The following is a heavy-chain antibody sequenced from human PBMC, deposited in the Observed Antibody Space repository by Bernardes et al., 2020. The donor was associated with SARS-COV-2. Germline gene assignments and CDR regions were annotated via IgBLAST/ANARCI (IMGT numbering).Heavy chain of an antibody. V-gene: IGHV3-48*01. CDR2: ISSSGSTI. D-gene: IGHD5-12*01. Sequence: GGSLRLSCAASGFTFSSYSMNWVRQAPGKGLEWVSYISSSGSTIFYADSVKGRFTISRDNARNSLYLQMNNLRAEDTAVYYCTRVTQYSGYDSFDYWGQGTLVTVSS. CDR3: TRVTQYSGYDSFDY. CDR1: GFTFSSYS. J-gene: IGHJ4*02.